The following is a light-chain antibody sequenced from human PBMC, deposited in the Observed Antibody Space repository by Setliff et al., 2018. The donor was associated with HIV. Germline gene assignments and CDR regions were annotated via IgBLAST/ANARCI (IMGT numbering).Light chain of an antibody. Sequence: SALTQPASVSGSPGQSITISCTGTSSDVGGYNYVSWHQQHPGKAPKLMIYEVSNRPSGVSNRFSGSKSGNTASLTISGLQAEDEADYYCSSYTTSSTPYVFGTGTKVTV. CDR1: SSDVGGYNY. CDR2: EVS. V-gene: IGLV2-14*01. CDR3: SSYTTSSTPYV. J-gene: IGLJ1*01.